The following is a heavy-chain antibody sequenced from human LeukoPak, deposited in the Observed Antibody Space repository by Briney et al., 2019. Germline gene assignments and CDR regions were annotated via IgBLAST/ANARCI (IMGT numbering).Heavy chain of an antibody. CDR3: AREPRGSGSYDDAFDI. V-gene: IGHV4-61*02. Sequence: SETLSLTCTVSGGSISSGSYYWSWIRQPAGKGLEWIGRIYTSGSTNYNPSLKSRVTISVDTSRNQFSLKLSSVTAADTAVYYCAREPRGSGSYDDAFDIWGQGTMVTVSS. CDR1: GGSISSGSYY. D-gene: IGHD1-26*01. J-gene: IGHJ3*02. CDR2: IYTSGST.